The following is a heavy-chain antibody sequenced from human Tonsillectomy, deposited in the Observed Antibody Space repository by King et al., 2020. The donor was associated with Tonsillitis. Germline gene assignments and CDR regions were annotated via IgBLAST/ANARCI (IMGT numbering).Heavy chain of an antibody. V-gene: IGHV1-69*01. D-gene: IGHD3-22*01. CDR1: GGTFSSYA. J-gene: IGHJ4*02. Sequence: QLVQSGAEVKKPGSSVKVSCKASGGTFSSYAISWVRQAPGQGLEWMGGLIPHFGTANYAQKFQGRITIIADESTRTAYMELSSLRSEDTAVYYCARDYYDSSGYWFDYWGQGILVTVSS. CDR3: ARDYYDSSGYWFDY. CDR2: LIPHFGTA.